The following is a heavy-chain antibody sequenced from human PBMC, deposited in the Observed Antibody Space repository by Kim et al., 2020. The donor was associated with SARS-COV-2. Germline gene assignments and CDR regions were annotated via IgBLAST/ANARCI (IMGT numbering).Heavy chain of an antibody. J-gene: IGHJ6*02. Sequence: GGSLRLSCAASGFTFSSYGMHWVRQAPGKGLEWVAVIWYDGSNKYFADSVKGRFTITIDNAKNTLYLQLNSLRAEDTAVYYCASSPPLPEYFCMDYWDQG. CDR1: GFTFSSYG. V-gene: IGHV3-33*01. CDR2: IWYDGSNK. CDR3: ASSPPLPEYFCMDY.